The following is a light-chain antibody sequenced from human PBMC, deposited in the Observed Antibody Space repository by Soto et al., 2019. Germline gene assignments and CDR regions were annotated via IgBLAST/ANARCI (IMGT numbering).Light chain of an antibody. CDR2: GAS. CDR1: QSGSSSN. J-gene: IGKJ5*01. V-gene: IGKV3-20*01. CDR3: QQYDDSPIT. Sequence: EIVLTQSPGTLSLSPGERATLSCRASQSGSSSNFAWYQQKPGQAPRLLIYGASSRATGIPDRFSGSGSGTDFTLTISILEPEDFAIYYCQQYDDSPITFGQGTRLEIK.